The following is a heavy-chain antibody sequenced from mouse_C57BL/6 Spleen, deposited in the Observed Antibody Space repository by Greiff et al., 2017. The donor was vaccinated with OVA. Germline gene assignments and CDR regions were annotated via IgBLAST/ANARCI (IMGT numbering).Heavy chain of an antibody. Sequence: EVNVVESGGGLVKPGGSLKLSCAASGFTFSSYAMSWVRQTPEKRLEWVATISDGGSYTYYPDNVKGRFTISRDNAKNNLYLQMSHLKSEDTAMYYCALTGDAYWGQGTLVTVSA. CDR1: GFTFSSYA. CDR2: ISDGGSYT. J-gene: IGHJ3*01. CDR3: ALTGDAY. V-gene: IGHV5-4*03. D-gene: IGHD4-1*01.